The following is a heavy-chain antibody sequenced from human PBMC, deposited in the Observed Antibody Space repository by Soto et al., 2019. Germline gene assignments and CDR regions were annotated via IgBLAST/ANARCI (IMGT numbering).Heavy chain of an antibody. V-gene: IGHV4-39*01. CDR2: IYYDVST. CDR3: ARSFIEPHLFMYPFDS. Sequence: SETLSLTYTVSGASISSNTYYWAWIRRHPGKGLECIGSIYYDVSTYYNPSLKSRLTISVDTSKNQLSLELNSVTAADTAVYYCARSFIEPHLFMYPFDSWCQGLLVTRS. CDR1: GASISSNTYY. J-gene: IGHJ4*03. D-gene: IGHD1-26*01.